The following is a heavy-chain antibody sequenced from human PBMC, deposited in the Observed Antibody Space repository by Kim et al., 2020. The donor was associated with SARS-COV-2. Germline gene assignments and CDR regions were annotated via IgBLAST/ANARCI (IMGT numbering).Heavy chain of an antibody. CDR3: GSYGYSTTHIDY. CDR1: GYTFGYTFTNYW. Sequence: GESLKISCKASGYTFGYTFTNYWIRWVRQMPGRGLEWKGRIDPSESYTQYSPSFQGHVSISVDKSISTAYLQWSSLKASVMAMYYRGSYGYSTTHIDYWG. CDR2: IDPSESYT. V-gene: IGHV5-10-1*01. J-gene: IGHJ4*01. D-gene: IGHD6-13*01.